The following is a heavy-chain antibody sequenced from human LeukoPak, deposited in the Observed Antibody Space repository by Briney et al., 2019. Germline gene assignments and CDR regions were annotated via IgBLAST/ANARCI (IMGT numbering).Heavy chain of an antibody. CDR3: AVYCSSTNCQRMGGPPFEH. Sequence: PGGSLRLSCAASGFIFSDYAIHWVRQAPGKGLEWVSVIGGSGNTQFYADFLRGRFTVSRDNSKDTVYLEMNGLRAEDTAVYYCAVYCSSTNCQRMGGPPFEHWGQGALVTVSS. V-gene: IGHV3-23*05. CDR1: GFIFSDYA. J-gene: IGHJ4*02. CDR2: IGGSGNTQ. D-gene: IGHD2-2*01.